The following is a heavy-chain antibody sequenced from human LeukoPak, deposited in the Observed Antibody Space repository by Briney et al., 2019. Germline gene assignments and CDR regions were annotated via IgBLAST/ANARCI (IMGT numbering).Heavy chain of an antibody. V-gene: IGHV3-30*18. Sequence: GRSLRLSCAGSGFTFSTYVIHWVRQAPDKGLEWAALISYDGNSKYYADSVKGRFTISGDNAKNSLYLQMDSLRAEDTALYYCAKPRGGDSWAFDTWGQGTMVAVSS. D-gene: IGHD2-21*02. CDR2: ISYDGNSK. CDR1: GFTFSTYV. CDR3: AKPRGGDSWAFDT. J-gene: IGHJ3*02.